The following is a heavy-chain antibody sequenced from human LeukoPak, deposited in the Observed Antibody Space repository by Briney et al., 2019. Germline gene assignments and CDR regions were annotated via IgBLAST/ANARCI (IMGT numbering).Heavy chain of an antibody. CDR1: GYSFPIFL. CDR2: INPTSGTT. CDR3: ARDQGASMIAWDY. J-gene: IGHJ4*02. D-gene: IGHD3-16*01. Sequence: ASVKVSCKASGYSFPIFLMHWVRQAPGQGLEWMGIINPTSGTTSYAQKFHGRVTMTRDTSTSTVYMELSSLRSEDTAVYFCARDQGASMIAWDYWGQGTLVTVSS. V-gene: IGHV1-46*01.